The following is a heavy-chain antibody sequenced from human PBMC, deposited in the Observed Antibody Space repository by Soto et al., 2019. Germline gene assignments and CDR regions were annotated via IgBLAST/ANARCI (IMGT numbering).Heavy chain of an antibody. J-gene: IGHJ5*02. CDR3: ARSPGYGSSTSCCSIQGFDP. CDR2: IYPGDSDT. D-gene: IGHD2-2*01. CDR1: GYSFTSYW. Sequence: GESLKISCKGSGYSFTSYWIGWVRQMPGKGLEWMGIIYPGDSDTRYSPSFQGQVTISADKSISTAYLQWSSLKASDTAMYYCARSPGYGSSTSCCSIQGFDPWGQGTLVTVSS. V-gene: IGHV5-51*01.